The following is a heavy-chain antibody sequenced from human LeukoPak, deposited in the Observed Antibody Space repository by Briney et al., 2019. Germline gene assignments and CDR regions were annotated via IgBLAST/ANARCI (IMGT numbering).Heavy chain of an antibody. D-gene: IGHD1-1*01. Sequence: GGSLRLSCAASGFTFSSYAMSWVRQAPGKGLEWVSTISNSDSNTYYADSVKGRFTISRDNTKNTLYLQMNSLTAEDTAIYYCAKATGTLGNWGQGTLVTVSS. CDR3: AKATGTLGN. CDR2: ISNSDSNT. V-gene: IGHV3-23*01. J-gene: IGHJ4*02. CDR1: GFTFSSYA.